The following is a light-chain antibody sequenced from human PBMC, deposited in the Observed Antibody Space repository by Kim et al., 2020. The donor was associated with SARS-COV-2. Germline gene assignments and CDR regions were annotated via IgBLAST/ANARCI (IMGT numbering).Light chain of an antibody. CDR3: QQYGSSPQT. J-gene: IGKJ2*01. Sequence: EIVLTQSPGTLSLSPGERATLSCRASQSVSSSYLAWYQQKPGQAPRLLIYGASSRATGIPDRFSGSGSGTDFTLTISRLEPEDFALYYCQQYGSSPQTFGQGTKLGI. CDR2: GAS. CDR1: QSVSSSY. V-gene: IGKV3-20*01.